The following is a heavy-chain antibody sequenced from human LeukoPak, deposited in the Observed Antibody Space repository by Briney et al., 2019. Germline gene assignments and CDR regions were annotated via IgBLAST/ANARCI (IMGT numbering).Heavy chain of an antibody. Sequence: GGSLRLSCAASGFIFNNYAMSWVRQAPGKGLEWVSAISGSGSTYYADSVKGRFTISRDNSKNTLYLQMKSLRAEDTALYYCAKGDCGGDCYSFDYWGQGTLVPVSS. CDR1: GFIFNNYA. D-gene: IGHD2-21*02. CDR2: ISGSGST. CDR3: AKGDCGGDCYSFDY. J-gene: IGHJ4*02. V-gene: IGHV3-23*01.